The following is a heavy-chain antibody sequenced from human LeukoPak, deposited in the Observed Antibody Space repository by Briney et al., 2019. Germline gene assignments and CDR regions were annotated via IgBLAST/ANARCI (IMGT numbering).Heavy chain of an antibody. CDR2: INHGGST. D-gene: IGHD5-12*01. J-gene: IGHJ4*02. V-gene: IGHV4-34*01. CDR3: ARDERAGLSGYESPYYFDY. CDR1: GGSFSGYY. Sequence: SETLSLTCAVYGGSFSGYYWSWIRQPPGKGLEWNGEINHGGSTNYNPSLKSRVTISVDTSKNQFSLKLSSVTAADTAVYYCARDERAGLSGYESPYYFDYWGQGTLVTVSS.